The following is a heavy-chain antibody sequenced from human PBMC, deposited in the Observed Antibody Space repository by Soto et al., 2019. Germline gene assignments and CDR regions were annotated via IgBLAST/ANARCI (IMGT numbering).Heavy chain of an antibody. Sequence: QVQLQQWGAGLVKPSETQTLTCTVQGGSFIGYYWSWIRQPPGKGLEWIGEINHSGDTNYNPSLKSRISISIDTSENQFSLKVASVTAADTALYYCATVNTVTSYFFESWGQGTLVTVSS. J-gene: IGHJ4*01. V-gene: IGHV4-34*02. CDR3: ATVNTVTSYFFES. CDR2: INHSGDT. CDR1: GGSFIGYY. D-gene: IGHD4-17*01.